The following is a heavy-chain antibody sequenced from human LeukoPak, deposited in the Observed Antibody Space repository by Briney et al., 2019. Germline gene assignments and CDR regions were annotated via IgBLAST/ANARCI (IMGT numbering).Heavy chain of an antibody. CDR2: IYSGGNT. D-gene: IGHD3-22*01. CDR1: GFTVSSNY. Sequence: GGSLRLSCAASGFTVSSNYMSWVRQAPGKGLEWVSVIYSGGNTFYADSVKGRFTISRDNSKNTVYLQMNSLRAEDTAIYYCARGGSYYDSSGYYYFDYWGQGTLVTVSS. J-gene: IGHJ4*02. V-gene: IGHV3-53*01. CDR3: ARGGSYYDSSGYYYFDY.